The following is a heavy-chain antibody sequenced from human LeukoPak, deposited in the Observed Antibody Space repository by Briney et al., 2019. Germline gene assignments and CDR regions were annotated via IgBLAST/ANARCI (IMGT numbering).Heavy chain of an antibody. CDR2: ISSSGSTI. D-gene: IGHD6-13*01. Sequence: GGSLRLSCAASGFTFSDYYMSWIRQAPGRGLEWVSYISSSGSTIYYADSVKGRFTISRDNAKNSLYLQMNSLRAEDTALYYCAKGSQYSSSWVFDYWGQGTLVTVSS. CDR1: GFTFSDYY. J-gene: IGHJ4*02. CDR3: AKGSQYSSSWVFDY. V-gene: IGHV3-11*01.